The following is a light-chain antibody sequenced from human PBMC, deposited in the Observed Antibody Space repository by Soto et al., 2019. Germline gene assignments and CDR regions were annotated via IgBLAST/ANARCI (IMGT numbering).Light chain of an antibody. Sequence: QSVLTQPASVSGSPGQSITISCTGTSSDFGSSNYVSWYQQYPGKVPKLLINKVSNRPSGVSNRFSGSKSGNTASLTISGLLAEDEADYFCASSTTDSLYVFGTGTKVTVL. J-gene: IGLJ1*01. CDR2: KVS. V-gene: IGLV2-14*01. CDR3: ASSTTDSLYV. CDR1: SSDFGSSNY.